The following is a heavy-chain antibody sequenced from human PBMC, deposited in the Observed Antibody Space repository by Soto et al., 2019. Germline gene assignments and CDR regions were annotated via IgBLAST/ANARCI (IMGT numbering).Heavy chain of an antibody. CDR3: AKNGDFWSWGMDV. D-gene: IGHD3-3*01. CDR1: GFTFSTYA. Sequence: GGSLRLSCAASGFTFSTYAMTWVRRAPGKGLEWVSMISSSGDGTYYEDSVKGRFTISRDNSRNTLNLQMNSLRAEDTAVYYCAKNGDFWSWGMDVWGQGTTVTVSS. J-gene: IGHJ6*02. V-gene: IGHV3-23*01. CDR2: ISSSGDGT.